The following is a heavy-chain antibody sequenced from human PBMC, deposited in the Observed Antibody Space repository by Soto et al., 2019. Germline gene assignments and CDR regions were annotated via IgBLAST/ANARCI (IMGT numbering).Heavy chain of an antibody. V-gene: IGHV3-23*01. CDR3: ARRELGGSSGWYGQGAFDR. CDR2: ISGSGGST. Sequence: EVQLLESGGGLVQPGGSLRLSCAASGFTFSSYAMSWVRQAPGKGLEWVSAISGSGGSTYYADSVKGRFTISRDNSKNTLYLQMNSLRAEDTAVYYCARRELGGSSGWYGQGAFDRWGQGTLVTVSS. D-gene: IGHD6-19*01. CDR1: GFTFSSYA. J-gene: IGHJ4*02.